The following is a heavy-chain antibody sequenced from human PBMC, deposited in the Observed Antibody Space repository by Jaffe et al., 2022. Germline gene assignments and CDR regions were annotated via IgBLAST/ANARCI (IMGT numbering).Heavy chain of an antibody. V-gene: IGHV1-45*02. J-gene: IGHJ5*02. Sequence: QMQLVQSGAEVKKTGSSVKVSCKASGYTFTYRYLHWVRQAPGQALEWMGWITPFNGNTNYAQKFQDRVTITRDRSMSTAYMELSSLRSEDTAMYYCCSSTSSTNWFDPWGQGTLVTVSS. D-gene: IGHD2-2*01. CDR1: GYTFTYRY. CDR3: CSSTSSTNWFDP. CDR2: ITPFNGNT.